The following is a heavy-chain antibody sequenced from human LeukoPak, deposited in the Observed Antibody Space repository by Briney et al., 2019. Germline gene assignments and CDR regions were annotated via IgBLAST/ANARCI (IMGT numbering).Heavy chain of an antibody. CDR2: IYPGDSDM. D-gene: IGHD6-19*01. V-gene: IGHV5-51*01. CDR1: GYNFANYW. J-gene: IGHJ4*02. Sequence: GASLQISCKGSGYNFANYWIGWVRQLPGKGLEWMGIIYPGDSDMRYSPSFQGQVTISADKSISTAYLQWSSLKASDTAMYYCATLAVAGIYFDYWGQGTLVTVSS. CDR3: ATLAVAGIYFDY.